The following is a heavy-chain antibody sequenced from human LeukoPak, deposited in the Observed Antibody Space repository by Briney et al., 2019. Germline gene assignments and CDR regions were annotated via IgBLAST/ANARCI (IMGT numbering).Heavy chain of an antibody. J-gene: IGHJ4*02. CDR2: MNPNSGNT. CDR3: ARIAAAGNRRLNY. CDR1: GYTFTSYD. V-gene: IGHV1-8*01. D-gene: IGHD6-13*01. Sequence: ASVKVSCKASGYTFTSYDINWVRQATGQGLEWMGWMNPNSGNTGYAQKFQGRITMTRNTSISTAYMELSSLTSEDTAVYYCARIAAAGNRRLNYWGQGTLVTVSS.